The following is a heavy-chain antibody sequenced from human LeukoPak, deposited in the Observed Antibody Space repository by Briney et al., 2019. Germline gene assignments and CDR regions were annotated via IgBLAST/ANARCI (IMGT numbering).Heavy chain of an antibody. V-gene: IGHV1-24*01. D-gene: IGHD6-19*01. CDR1: GYTLTELS. CDR3: ATVKYSSGWYFDY. CDR2: FDPEDGET. J-gene: IGHJ4*02. Sequence: GASVKVSCKVSGYTLTELSMHWVRQAPGKGLEWMGGFDPEDGETIYAQRFQGRVTMTEDTSTDTAYMELSSLRSEDTAVYYCATVKYSSGWYFDYWGQGTLVTVSS.